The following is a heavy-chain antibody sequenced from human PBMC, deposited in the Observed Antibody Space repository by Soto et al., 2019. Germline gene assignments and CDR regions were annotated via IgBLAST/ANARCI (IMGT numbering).Heavy chain of an antibody. V-gene: IGHV4-31*03. CDR2: IYYSGST. CDR3: ARDWGTITIFGVVNHYYYGMDV. CDR1: GGSISSGGYY. J-gene: IGHJ6*02. D-gene: IGHD3-3*01. Sequence: QVQLQESGPGLVKPSQTLSLTCTVSGGSISSGGYYWSWIRQHPGKGLEWIGYIYYSGSTYYNPSLKSRVTISVDKSKNQFSLKLSSVTAADTAVYYCARDWGTITIFGVVNHYYYGMDVWGQGTTVTVSS.